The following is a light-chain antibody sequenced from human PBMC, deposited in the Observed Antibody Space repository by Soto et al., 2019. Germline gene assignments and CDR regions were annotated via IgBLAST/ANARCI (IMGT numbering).Light chain of an antibody. Sequence: EIVLTQSPATQAYSPGDRDNPPCRASQSVSNQLAWYQQKPGQAPRLLIYDASNRATGIPARFSGSGSGTDFNLIITSLESEDFAVYYCQQRSTWPLTFGGGTKVDIK. CDR3: QQRSTWPLT. CDR2: DAS. J-gene: IGKJ4*01. V-gene: IGKV3-11*01. CDR1: QSVSNQ.